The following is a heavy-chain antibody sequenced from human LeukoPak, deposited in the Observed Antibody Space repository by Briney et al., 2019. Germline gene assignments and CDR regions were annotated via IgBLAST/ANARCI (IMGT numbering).Heavy chain of an antibody. V-gene: IGHV4-59*08. J-gene: IGHJ6*03. CDR2: FDQSGST. Sequence: SETLSLTCTVSGGSISSYYWSWILQPPGKGLEWIGSFDQSGSTYYNPSLKSRVTISVDTSKNQFSLKLSSVTAADTAVYYCARGKPSYGSGTFYRPLEPNYMDVWGKGTTVTVSS. CDR1: GGSISSYY. CDR3: ARGKPSYGSGTFYRPLEPNYMDV. D-gene: IGHD3-10*01.